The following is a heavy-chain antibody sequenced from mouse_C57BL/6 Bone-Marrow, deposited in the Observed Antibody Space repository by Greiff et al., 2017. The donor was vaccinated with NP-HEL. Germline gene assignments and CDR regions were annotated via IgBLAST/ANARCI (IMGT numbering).Heavy chain of an antibody. CDR3: AREPLLDYAMDY. J-gene: IGHJ4*01. V-gene: IGHV5-4*01. D-gene: IGHD2-10*01. CDR2: ISDGGSYT. CDR1: GFTFSSYA. Sequence: EVHLVESGGGLVKPGGSLKLSCAASGFTFSSYAMSWVRQTPEKRLEWVATISDGGSYTYYPDNVKGRFTISRDNAKNNLYLQMSHLKSEDTAMYYCAREPLLDYAMDYWGQGTSVTVSS.